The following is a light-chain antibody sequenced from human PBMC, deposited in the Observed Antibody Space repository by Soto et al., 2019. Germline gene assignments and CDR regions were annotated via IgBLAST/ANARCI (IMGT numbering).Light chain of an antibody. CDR1: SGFVGSFSL. CDR2: EGH. CDR3: FSHRGGDSHV. J-gene: IGLJ1*01. V-gene: IGLV2-23*01. Sequence: SVLAQPASVSGSPGQSITISCTGTSGFVGSFSLVSWYQQHPGKAPKVMISEGHRRPSGVSNRFSGSKSGNTASLTISGLQTEDEADYYCFSHRGGDSHVFGTGTKVTV.